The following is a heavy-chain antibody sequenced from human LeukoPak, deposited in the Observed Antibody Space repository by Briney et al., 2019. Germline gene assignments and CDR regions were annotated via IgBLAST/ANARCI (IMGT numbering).Heavy chain of an antibody. V-gene: IGHV3-7*03. CDR2: IKQDGSEK. D-gene: IGHD3-3*01. Sequence: GGSLRLSCAASGFTFSSYWMSWVRQAPGKGLEWVANIKQDGSEKYYVDSVKGRFTISRDNAKNSLYLQKNSLRAEDTAVYYCAGTYYDFWSGIALFDYWGQGTLVTVSS. J-gene: IGHJ4*02. CDR1: GFTFSSYW. CDR3: AGTYYDFWSGIALFDY.